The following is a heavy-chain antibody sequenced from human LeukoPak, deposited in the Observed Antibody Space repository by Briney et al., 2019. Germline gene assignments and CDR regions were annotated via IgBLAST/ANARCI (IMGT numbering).Heavy chain of an antibody. CDR3: ARGRPHGNDY. Sequence: GGSLRLSCAASGFIFNICSMNGVRQAPGKGLEWISYISTSGTTMYYTDSVKGRFSISRDNAKNTLYLQMNSLRVEDTAVHYCARGRPHGNDYWGQGTLVTVSS. J-gene: IGHJ4*02. V-gene: IGHV3-48*04. CDR1: GFIFNICS. CDR2: ISTSGTTM. D-gene: IGHD4-23*01.